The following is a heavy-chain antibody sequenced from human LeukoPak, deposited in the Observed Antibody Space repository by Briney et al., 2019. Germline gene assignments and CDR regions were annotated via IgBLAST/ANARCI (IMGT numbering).Heavy chain of an antibody. CDR3: TRHLSYIQYNWFDP. V-gene: IGHV3-73*01. Sequence: PGGSLRLSCAASGFIFSGSTMHWVRQASGKGREWVGRIRSKANSYATAYAASVKGRFTISRDDSKNTAYLQMNSLKTEDTAMYYCTRHLSYIQYNWFDPWGQGTLVTVSS. D-gene: IGHD3-10*01. J-gene: IGHJ5*02. CDR2: IRSKANSYAT. CDR1: GFIFSGST.